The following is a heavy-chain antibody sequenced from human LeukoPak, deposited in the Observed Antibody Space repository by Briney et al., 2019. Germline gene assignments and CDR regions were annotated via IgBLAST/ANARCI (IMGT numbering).Heavy chain of an antibody. Sequence: GGSLRPSCAASGFTVSNNYMSWVRQAPGKGLEWVSVIYPGGSTYYADSVKGRFTISRHNSENTLDLQMNSLRVEDTAVYFCARGPWAAAGGSIDGLDIWGQGTMVTVSS. CDR3: ARGPWAAAGGSIDGLDI. J-gene: IGHJ3*02. CDR2: IYPGGST. CDR1: GFTVSNNY. V-gene: IGHV3-53*04. D-gene: IGHD6-13*01.